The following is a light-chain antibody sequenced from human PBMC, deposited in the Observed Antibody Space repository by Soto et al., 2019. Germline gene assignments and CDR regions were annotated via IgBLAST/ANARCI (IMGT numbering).Light chain of an antibody. V-gene: IGKV1-39*01. CDR2: VAS. CDR3: QQYNNWPWT. CDR1: QSISNY. J-gene: IGKJ1*01. Sequence: DIQMTQSPSSLSASVGDRVIITCRASQSISNYLSWYQQKPGKAPKLLINVASTLQSGVPSRFSGSGSGTDFTLAISSLQPEDFATYYCQQYNNWPWTFGQGTKVEIK.